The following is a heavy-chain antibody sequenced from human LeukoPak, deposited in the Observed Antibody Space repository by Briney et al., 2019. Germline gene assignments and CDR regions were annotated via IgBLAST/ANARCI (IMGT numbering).Heavy chain of an antibody. CDR2: ISGSGGST. V-gene: IGHV3-23*01. Sequence: PGGSLRLSCAASGFTFSSYAMSWVRQAPGKGLEWVSAISGSGGSTYYANSVKGRFTISRDNSKNTLYLQMNSLRAEDTAVYYCAKAIGSGSYYPLYNWGQGTLVTVSS. D-gene: IGHD3-10*01. J-gene: IGHJ4*02. CDR3: AKAIGSGSYYPLYN. CDR1: GFTFSSYA.